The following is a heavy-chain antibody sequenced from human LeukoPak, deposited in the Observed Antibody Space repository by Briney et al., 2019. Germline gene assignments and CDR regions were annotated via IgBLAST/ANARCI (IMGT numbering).Heavy chain of an antibody. Sequence: GGSLRLSCAASGFTFSSYGMHWVRQAPGKGLEWVAVIWYDGSNKYYADSVKGRFTISRDNSKNTLYLQMNSLRAEDTAVYYCATNGIVGVITSSYYFDFRGQGTLVTVSS. CDR3: ATNGIVGVITSSYYFDF. J-gene: IGHJ4*02. CDR2: IWYDGSNK. CDR1: GFTFSSYG. D-gene: IGHD1-26*01. V-gene: IGHV3-33*01.